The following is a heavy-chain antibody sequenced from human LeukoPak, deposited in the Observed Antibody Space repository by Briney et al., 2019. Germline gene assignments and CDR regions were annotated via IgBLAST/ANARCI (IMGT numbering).Heavy chain of an antibody. D-gene: IGHD2-2*01. CDR1: GFTVSSNY. CDR2: IYSGGST. CDR3: ASGASSSLGSGY. Sequence: GGSLRLSCAASGFTVSSNYMSWVRQAPGKGLEWVSLIYSGGSTYYADSVKGRFTISRDDSKNTLYLQMDSLRAEDTAVYYCASGASSSLGSGYWGQGTLVTVSS. J-gene: IGHJ4*02. V-gene: IGHV3-53*01.